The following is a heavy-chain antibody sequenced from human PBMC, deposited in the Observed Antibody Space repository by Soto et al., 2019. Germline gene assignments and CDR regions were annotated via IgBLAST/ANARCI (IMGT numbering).Heavy chain of an antibody. CDR2: IIPIFGTA. CDR1: GGTFSSYA. Sequence: GASVKVSCKDSGGTFSSYAISWVRQAPGQGLEWMGGIIPIFGTANYAQKFQGRVTITADESTSTAYMELSSLRSEDTAVYYCARVFYYYGSGSTPYYYYGMDVWGQGTTVTVSS. J-gene: IGHJ6*02. V-gene: IGHV1-69*13. CDR3: ARVFYYYGSGSTPYYYYGMDV. D-gene: IGHD3-10*01.